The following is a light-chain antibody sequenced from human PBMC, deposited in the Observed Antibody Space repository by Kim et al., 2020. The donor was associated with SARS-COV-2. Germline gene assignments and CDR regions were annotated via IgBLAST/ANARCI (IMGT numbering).Light chain of an antibody. J-gene: IGLJ3*02. V-gene: IGLV6-57*01. CDR3: QSYDSRV. Sequence: SPGQTVTISCTRSSGSIASNYVQWYQQRPGSSPTTVIYEDNQRPSGVPDRFSGSIDSSSNSASLTISGLKTEDEADYYCQSYDSRVFGGGTQLTVL. CDR1: SGSIASNY. CDR2: EDN.